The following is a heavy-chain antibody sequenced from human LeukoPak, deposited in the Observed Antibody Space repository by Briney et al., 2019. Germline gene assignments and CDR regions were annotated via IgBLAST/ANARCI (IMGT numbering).Heavy chain of an antibody. J-gene: IGHJ4*02. V-gene: IGHV4-4*02. CDR3: ARAYIVGSGSYYLLDY. CDR2: IYHSGST. D-gene: IGHD3-10*01. CDR1: GGSISSSNW. Sequence: PSGTLSLTCAVSGGSISSSNWWSWVRQPPGKGLDWIGEIYHSGSTNYNPSLKSRVTRSVDKSKNQSSLKLSSVTAADTAVYYCARAYIVGSGSYYLLDYWGQGTLVTVSS.